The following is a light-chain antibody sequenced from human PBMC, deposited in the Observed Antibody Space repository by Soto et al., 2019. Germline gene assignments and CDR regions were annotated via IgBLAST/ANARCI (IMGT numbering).Light chain of an antibody. CDR2: GAS. CDR3: QQYGSSPLVT. V-gene: IGKV3-20*01. J-gene: IGKJ5*01. Sequence: DIVLTQSPGTLSLSPGERATLSCRASQSVSSSYLAWYQQKPGQAPSLLIYGASSRATGIPDRFSGSGSGTDFTLTISRLEPEDFAVYYCQQYGSSPLVTFGQGTRLEIK. CDR1: QSVSSSY.